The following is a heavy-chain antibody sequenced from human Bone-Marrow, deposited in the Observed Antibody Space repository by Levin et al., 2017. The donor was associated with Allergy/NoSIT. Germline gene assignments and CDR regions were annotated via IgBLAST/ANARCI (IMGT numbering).Heavy chain of an antibody. CDR3: AKEGSWGNWYFDL. D-gene: IGHD6-13*01. J-gene: IGHJ2*01. V-gene: IGHV3-30*18. CDR2: ISDNGNHY. CDR1: GFIFSSHG. Sequence: PGGSLRLSCAASGFIFSSHGIHWVRQAPGKGLEWVAVISDNGNHYFYADSVKDRFTISRDNSKNTVHLQMNSLRTEDTAAYYCAKEGSWGNWYFDLWGRGTLVTVSS.